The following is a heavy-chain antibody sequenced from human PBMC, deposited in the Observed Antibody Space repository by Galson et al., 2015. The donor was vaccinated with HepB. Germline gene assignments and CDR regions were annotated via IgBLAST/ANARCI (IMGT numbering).Heavy chain of an antibody. Sequence: LRLSCAASGFTFSSYGMHWVRQAPGKGLEWVAVIWYDGSNKYYADSVKGRFTISRDNSKNTLYLQMNSLRAEDTAVYYCAREGCSSTSCRFDYWGQGTLVTVSS. CDR1: GFTFSSYG. CDR3: AREGCSSTSCRFDY. V-gene: IGHV3-33*01. D-gene: IGHD2-2*01. CDR2: IWYDGSNK. J-gene: IGHJ4*02.